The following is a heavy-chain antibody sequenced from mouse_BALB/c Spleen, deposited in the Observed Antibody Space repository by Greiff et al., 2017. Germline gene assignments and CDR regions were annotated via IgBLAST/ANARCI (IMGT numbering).Heavy chain of an antibody. CDR3: AKEDYYGSSYWYFDV. CDR1: GFSLTSYG. CDR2: IWRGGST. Sequence: QVHVKQSGPSLVQPSQSLSITCTVSGFSLTSYGVHWVRQSPGKGLEWLGVIWRGGSTDYNAAFMSRLSITKDNSKSQVFFKMNSLQADDTAIYYCAKEDYYGSSYWYFDVWGAGTTVTVSS. V-gene: IGHV2-5-1*01. D-gene: IGHD1-1*01. J-gene: IGHJ1*01.